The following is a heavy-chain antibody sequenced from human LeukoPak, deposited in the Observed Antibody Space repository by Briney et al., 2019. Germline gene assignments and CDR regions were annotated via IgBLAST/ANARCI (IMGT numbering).Heavy chain of an antibody. V-gene: IGHV4-39*01. CDR3: ASSNWLRDANFDS. J-gene: IGHJ4*02. Sequence: SETLSLTCTVSGGSISSSSYYWGWIRQPPGKGLEWIGSIYYSGSTYYNPPLKSRVTISVDTSKNQFSLKLTSVTASDSAVYYCASSNWLRDANFDSWGQGTLVTVSS. D-gene: IGHD6-13*01. CDR1: GGSISSSSYY. CDR2: IYYSGST.